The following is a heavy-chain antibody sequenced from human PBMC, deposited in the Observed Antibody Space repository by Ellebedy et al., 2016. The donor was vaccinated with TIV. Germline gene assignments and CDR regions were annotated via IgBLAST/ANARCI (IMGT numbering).Heavy chain of an antibody. J-gene: IGHJ6*02. CDR2: IYSGGST. CDR1: GFTVSSNY. CDR3: ARDWLFTEDYYGMDV. Sequence: PGGSLRLSCAASGFTVSSNYMSWVRQAPGKGLEWVSVIYSGGSTYYADSVKGRFTISRDNSKNTLYLQMNSLRAEDTAVYYCARDWLFTEDYYGMDVWGQGTTVTVSS. V-gene: IGHV3-66*01. D-gene: IGHD2-21*01.